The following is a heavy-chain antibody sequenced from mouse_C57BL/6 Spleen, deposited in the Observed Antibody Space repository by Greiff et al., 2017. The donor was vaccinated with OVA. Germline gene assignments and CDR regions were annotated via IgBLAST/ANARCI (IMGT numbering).Heavy chain of an antibody. CDR3: ASPYGSSYDWYFDV. D-gene: IGHD1-1*01. CDR1: GYSIPSGYY. J-gene: IGHJ1*03. CDR2: ISYDGSN. V-gene: IGHV3-6*01. Sequence: EVKLQESGPGLVKPSQSLSLTCSVSGYSIPSGYYWNWIRQFPGNKLEWVGYISYDGSNNYNPSLKNRITITRDTPKNQFFLKLKSVTTEDKATYYCASPYGSSYDWYFDVWGTGPTVTVSS.